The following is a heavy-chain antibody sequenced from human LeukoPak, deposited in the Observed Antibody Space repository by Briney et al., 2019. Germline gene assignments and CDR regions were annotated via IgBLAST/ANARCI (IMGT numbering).Heavy chain of an antibody. J-gene: IGHJ4*02. V-gene: IGHV4-59*01. D-gene: IGHD4-23*01. CDR1: GGSISTYY. CDR3: ARDTGTVVDY. Sequence: SETLSLTCTVSGGSISTYYWSWIRQPPGKGLEWIGYIYYSGSTNYNPSLKSRVTTSVDTSKNQFSLKLSSVTAADTAVYNCARDTGTVVDYWGQGTLVTVSS. CDR2: IYYSGST.